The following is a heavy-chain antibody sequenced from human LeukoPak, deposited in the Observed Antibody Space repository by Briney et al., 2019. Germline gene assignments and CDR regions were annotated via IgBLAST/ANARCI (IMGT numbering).Heavy chain of an antibody. D-gene: IGHD2-2*01. J-gene: IGHJ1*01. CDR1: GGSISSSNNF. V-gene: IGHV4-39*01. Sequence: SETLSLTCTVSGGSISSSNNFWGWIRQPPGKGLEWIGSVHHSGSTCYNPSLKSRVTISGDTSQNHFSLKLNSVTAADTAVYYCARHGGYCSSTSCFEYFHHWGQGTLVTVPS. CDR2: VHHSGST. CDR3: ARHGGYCSSTSCFEYFHH.